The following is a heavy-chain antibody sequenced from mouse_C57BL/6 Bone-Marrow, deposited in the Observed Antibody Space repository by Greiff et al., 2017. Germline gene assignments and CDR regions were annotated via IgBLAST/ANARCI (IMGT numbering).Heavy chain of an antibody. CDR1: GYTFTSYW. CDR2: IHPNRGST. J-gene: IGHJ1*03. CDR3: ARWLLLYWYFDV. Sequence: QVQLQQPGAELVKPGASVKLSCKASGYTFTSYWMHWVKQRPGQGLEWIGMIHPNRGSTNYNEKFKSKATLTVDKSSSTAYMQLSSLTSEDSAVYYCARWLLLYWYFDVWGTGTTVTVSS. D-gene: IGHD2-3*01. V-gene: IGHV1-64*01.